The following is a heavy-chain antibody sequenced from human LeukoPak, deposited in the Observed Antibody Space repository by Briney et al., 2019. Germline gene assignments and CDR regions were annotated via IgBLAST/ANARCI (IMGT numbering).Heavy chain of an antibody. CDR1: EFSVGSNY. V-gene: IGHV3-66*01. D-gene: IGHD3-10*01. CDR3: AKNPFGELYSDWFDP. J-gene: IGHJ5*02. Sequence: GGSLRLSCAASEFSVGSNYMTWVRQAPGKGLEWVSPIYSGGSTYYADSVKGRFTISRDNSKNTLYLQMNSLRAEDTAVYYCAKNPFGELYSDWFDPWGQGTLVTVSS. CDR2: IYSGGST.